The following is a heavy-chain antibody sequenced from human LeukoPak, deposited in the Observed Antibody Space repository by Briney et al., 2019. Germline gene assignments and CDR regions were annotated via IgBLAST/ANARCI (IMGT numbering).Heavy chain of an antibody. Sequence: RASVKVSCKASGYTLTGYYMHWVRQAPGQGLEWMGWINPNSGGTNFAQKFQGRVTLTRDTSINTAYMELSSLRSDDTAVYYCARAKLDDCGGVCDQYFQHWGQGTLVTVSS. D-gene: IGHD2-21*02. CDR3: ARAKLDDCGGVCDQYFQH. CDR2: INPNSGGT. V-gene: IGHV1-2*02. J-gene: IGHJ1*01. CDR1: GYTLTGYY.